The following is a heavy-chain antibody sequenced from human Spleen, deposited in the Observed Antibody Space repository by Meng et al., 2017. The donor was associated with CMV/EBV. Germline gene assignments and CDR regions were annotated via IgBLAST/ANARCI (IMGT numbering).Heavy chain of an antibody. CDR3: ARGWWGGYFQH. CDR2: IYYSGST. D-gene: IGHD2-15*01. Sequence: SGTLSLTCTVSGGSISSGGYYWSWIRQHPGKGLEWIGYIYYSGSTYYNPSLKSRVTISVDTSKNQFSLKLSSVTAADTAVYYCARGWWGGYFQHWGQGTLVTVSS. J-gene: IGHJ1*01. CDR1: GGSISSGGYY. V-gene: IGHV4-31*03.